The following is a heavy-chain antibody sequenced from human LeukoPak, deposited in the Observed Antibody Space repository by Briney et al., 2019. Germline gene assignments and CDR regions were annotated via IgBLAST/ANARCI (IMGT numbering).Heavy chain of an antibody. D-gene: IGHD3-9*01. J-gene: IGHJ4*02. V-gene: IGHV4-38-2*02. CDR2: IYHTGST. CDR3: ARLRRDYEILTGSYSRNYFDY. Sequence: SETLSLTCTVSGYSISSGYYWGWIRPPPGKGLEWIGSIYHTGSTYYNSSLKSRVSISVDTSSKEFSLKLSSVTAADTAVYYCARLRRDYEILTGSYSRNYFDYWGQGTLVTVSS. CDR1: GYSISSGYY.